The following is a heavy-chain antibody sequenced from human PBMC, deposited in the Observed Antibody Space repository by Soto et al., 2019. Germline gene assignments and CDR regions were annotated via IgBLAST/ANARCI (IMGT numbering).Heavy chain of an antibody. V-gene: IGHV3-21*01. Sequence: EVQLVESGGGLVKPGGSLRLSCAASGFPFSSYNMNWVRQAPGKGLEWVSSISSTSTYIYYRDSVKGRFTISRDNAKNSLYLQMNSLRAEDPAVYYCARGETTGTPHFDYWGQGTLVTLSS. CDR3: ARGETTGTPHFDY. CDR1: GFPFSSYN. CDR2: ISSTSTYI. J-gene: IGHJ4*02. D-gene: IGHD1-1*01.